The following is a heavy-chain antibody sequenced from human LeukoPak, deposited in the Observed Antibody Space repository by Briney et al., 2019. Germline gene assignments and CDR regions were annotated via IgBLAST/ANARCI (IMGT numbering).Heavy chain of an antibody. CDR3: IREVQVRASASLGL. J-gene: IGHJ4*01. D-gene: IGHD1-1*01. CDR2: MNSAGTTI. CDR1: GFTISGFW. V-gene: IGHV3-74*01. Sequence: GGSLRLSCAASGFTISGFWMHWVRQVPGEGLVWVARMNSAGTTINYADSVKGRFTISRDNVRNTLHLQVNNLSLEDTAVYFCIREVQVRASASLGLWGQGTLVTVS.